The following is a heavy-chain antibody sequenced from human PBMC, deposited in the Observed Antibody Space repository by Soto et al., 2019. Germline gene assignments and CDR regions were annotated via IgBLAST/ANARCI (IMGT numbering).Heavy chain of an antibody. CDR1: GFSFNIFA. J-gene: IGHJ4*02. CDR3: AKDPTSYDSSAQFDS. CDR2: ISGGGGST. D-gene: IGHD3-22*01. V-gene: IGHV3-23*01. Sequence: PGGSLRLSCAASGFSFNIFAMNWVRQAPGKGLEWVSGISGGGGSTYYADSVKGRFTISRDNSNNTLYLQMNSLRAEDTAVYYCAKDPTSYDSSAQFDSSGQGTLLTVSS.